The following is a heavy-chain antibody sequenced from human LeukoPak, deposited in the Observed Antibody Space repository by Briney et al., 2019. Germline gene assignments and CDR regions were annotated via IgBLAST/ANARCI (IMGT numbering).Heavy chain of an antibody. V-gene: IGHV4-59*08. CDR1: GGSISSYY. Sequence: SETLSLTCTVSGGSISSYYWSWIRQPPGKGLEWIGYLYYSGSTNYNPSLRSRVTISVDTSKNQFSLQLTSVTAADTAVYYCARHSGVVITGYYHYYMDVWGKGTTVTVSS. J-gene: IGHJ6*03. CDR3: ARHSGVVITGYYHYYMDV. D-gene: IGHD3-3*01. CDR2: LYYSGST.